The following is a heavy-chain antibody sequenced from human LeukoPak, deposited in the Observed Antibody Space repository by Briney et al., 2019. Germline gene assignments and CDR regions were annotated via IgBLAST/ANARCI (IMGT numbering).Heavy chain of an antibody. CDR1: GYTFTSYY. D-gene: IGHD6-19*01. Sequence: ASVKVSCKASGYTFTSYYMHWVRQAPGQGLEWMGIINPSGGSTSYAQEFQGRVTMTRDTSTSTVYMELSSLRSEDTAVYYCARGSVAVAGNYYGMDVWGQGTTVTVS. V-gene: IGHV1-46*01. J-gene: IGHJ6*02. CDR2: INPSGGST. CDR3: ARGSVAVAGNYYGMDV.